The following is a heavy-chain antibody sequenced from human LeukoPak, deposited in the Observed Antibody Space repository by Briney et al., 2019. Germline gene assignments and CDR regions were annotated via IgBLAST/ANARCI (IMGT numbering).Heavy chain of an antibody. CDR2: IYHSGST. V-gene: IGHV4-34*01. J-gene: IGHJ6*03. CDR3: ARDRPRLRGYSYGYYYYMDV. Sequence: SETLSLTCAVYGGSFSGYYWSWIRQPPGKGLEWIGSIYHSGSTYYNPSLKSRVTISVDTSKNQFSLKLSSVTAADTAVYYCARDRPRLRGYSYGYYYYMDVWGKGTTVTVSS. CDR1: GGSFSGYY. D-gene: IGHD5-18*01.